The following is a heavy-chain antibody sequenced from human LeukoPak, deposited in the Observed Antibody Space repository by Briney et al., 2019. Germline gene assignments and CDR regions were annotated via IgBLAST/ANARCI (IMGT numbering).Heavy chain of an antibody. CDR1: GYTFTSYG. Sequence: RASVKVSCKASGYTFTSYGISWVRQAPGQGLEWMGWISAYNGNTNYAQKLQGRVTMTTDTSTSTAYMELRSLRSDDTAVYYCARDNSVEDIAWWFDPWGQGTLVTVSP. CDR3: ARDNSVEDIAWWFDP. V-gene: IGHV1-18*01. J-gene: IGHJ5*02. CDR2: ISAYNGNT. D-gene: IGHD4-23*01.